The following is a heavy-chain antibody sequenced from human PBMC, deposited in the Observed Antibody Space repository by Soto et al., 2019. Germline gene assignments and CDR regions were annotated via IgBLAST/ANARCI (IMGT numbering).Heavy chain of an antibody. V-gene: IGHV1-69*13. J-gene: IGHJ6*02. CDR3: ARGKSVWSGYYTSAYYYYGMDV. D-gene: IGHD3-3*01. Sequence: ASVKVSCKASEGTFSSYAISWVRQAPGQGLEWMGGIIPIFGTANYAQKFQGRVTITADESTSTAYMELSSLRSEDTAVYYCARGKSVWSGYYTSAYYYYGMDVWGQGTTVTVS. CDR1: EGTFSSYA. CDR2: IIPIFGTA.